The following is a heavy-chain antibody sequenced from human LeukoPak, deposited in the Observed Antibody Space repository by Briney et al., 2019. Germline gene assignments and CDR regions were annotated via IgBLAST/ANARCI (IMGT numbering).Heavy chain of an antibody. D-gene: IGHD6-19*01. Sequence: PGGSLRLSCAASGFTFSSYGMHWVRQAPGKGLEWVAVIWYDGSNRYYADSVKGRFTISRDNFKNTLYLQMNSLRAEDTAVYYCARDQQQWLTGDFDYWGQGTLVTVSS. V-gene: IGHV3-33*01. CDR3: ARDQQQWLTGDFDY. CDR1: GFTFSSYG. CDR2: IWYDGSNR. J-gene: IGHJ4*02.